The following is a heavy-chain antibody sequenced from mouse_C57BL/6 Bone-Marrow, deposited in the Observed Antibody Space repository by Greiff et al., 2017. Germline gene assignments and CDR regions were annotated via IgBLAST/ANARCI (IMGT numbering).Heavy chain of an antibody. Sequence: QVQLQQPGAELVKPGASVKMSCKASGYTFTSYWITWVKQRPGQGLEWIGDIYPGSGSTNYNEKFKGKATLTVDTSASTAYMQLSSLTSEDSAVYYCARPYCSYGWYLDVWGTGTAVTVSA. CDR1: GYTFTSYW. V-gene: IGHV1-55*01. CDR2: IYPGSGST. CDR3: ARPYCSYGWYLDV. D-gene: IGHD2-14*01. J-gene: IGHJ1*03.